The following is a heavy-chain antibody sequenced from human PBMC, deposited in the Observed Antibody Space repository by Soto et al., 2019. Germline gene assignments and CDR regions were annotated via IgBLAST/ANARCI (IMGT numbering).Heavy chain of an antibody. Sequence: HLQLQESGSGLVKPSQTLSLTCAVSGGSISSGGYSWRWIRQPPGKGLEWIGYIYHSGSTYYNPSLKSRVTISVDRSKNQFSLKRSSVTAADTAVYYCARVPTPWGQGTLVTVSS. J-gene: IGHJ5*02. V-gene: IGHV4-30-2*01. CDR3: ARVPTP. CDR1: GGSISSGGYS. CDR2: IYHSGST.